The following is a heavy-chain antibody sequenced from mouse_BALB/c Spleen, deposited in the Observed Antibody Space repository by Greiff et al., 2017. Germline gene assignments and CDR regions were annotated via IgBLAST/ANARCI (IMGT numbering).Heavy chain of an antibody. CDR1: GFSLTSYG. CDR2: IWAGGST. CDR3: ARDRSSGYSAMDY. Sequence: VKLMESGPGLVAPSQSLSITCTVSGFSLTSYGVHWVRQPPGKGLEWLGVIWAGGSTNYNSALMSRLSISKDNSKSQVFLKMNSLQTDDTAMYYCARDRSSGYSAMDYWGQGTSVTVSS. J-gene: IGHJ4*01. D-gene: IGHD3-1*01. V-gene: IGHV2-9*02.